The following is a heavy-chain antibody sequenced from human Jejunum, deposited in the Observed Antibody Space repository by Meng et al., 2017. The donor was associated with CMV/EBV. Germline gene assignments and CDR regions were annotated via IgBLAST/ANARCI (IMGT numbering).Heavy chain of an antibody. Sequence: VMSWGRQGPGKGLEWVSGISGGGGSRFYGDSVKGRFTISRDNSKNTLYLQMNSLRAEDTAVYYCAKDSSSDFWSGYFSFYHYGMDVWGQGTTVTVSS. CDR1: V. CDR2: ISGGGGSR. J-gene: IGHJ6*02. V-gene: IGHV3-23*01. D-gene: IGHD3-3*01. CDR3: AKDSSSDFWSGYFSFYHYGMDV.